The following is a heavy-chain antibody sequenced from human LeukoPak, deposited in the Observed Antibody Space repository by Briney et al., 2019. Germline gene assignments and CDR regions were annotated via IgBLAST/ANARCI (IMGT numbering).Heavy chain of an antibody. CDR1: GGSISSYY. CDR2: IYYSGST. D-gene: IGHD5-18*01. Sequence: PSETLSLTCTVSGGSISSYYWSWIRQPPGKGLEWIGYIYYSGSTNYNPSLKSRVTISVDTSKNQFSLKLSSVTAADTAVYYCARVGYSYGYGLDYWGQGTLVTVS. CDR3: ARVGYSYGYGLDY. V-gene: IGHV4-59*01. J-gene: IGHJ4*02.